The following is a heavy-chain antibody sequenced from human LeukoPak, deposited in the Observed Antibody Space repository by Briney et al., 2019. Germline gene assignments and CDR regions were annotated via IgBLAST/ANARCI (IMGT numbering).Heavy chain of an antibody. Sequence: PGGSLSLLCAASGFTFSMSWMSWARQPPGKGREWVANISTDGRNKFHIDSVKGPFTLSRDNAKDSLYLEMSRLRDDDTAMYYCATGASGSWDFGGQGTLVTVSS. V-gene: IGHV3-7*03. D-gene: IGHD6-13*01. CDR3: ATGASGSWDF. CDR2: ISTDGRNK. CDR1: GFTFSMSW. J-gene: IGHJ4*02.